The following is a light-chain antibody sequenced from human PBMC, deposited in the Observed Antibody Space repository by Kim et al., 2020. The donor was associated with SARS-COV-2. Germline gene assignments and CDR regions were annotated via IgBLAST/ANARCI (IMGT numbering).Light chain of an antibody. CDR2: DAT. V-gene: IGKV3-15*01. CDR1: QTINNK. CDR3: QQSYDRPPLS. Sequence: SPGERATLSCSASQTINNKLVWYQQIPGQAPRLLIYDATTRATGVPARFIGSGSETDFTLTISSLQSEDFAVYYCQQSYDRPPLSFGQGTKVDIK. J-gene: IGKJ1*01.